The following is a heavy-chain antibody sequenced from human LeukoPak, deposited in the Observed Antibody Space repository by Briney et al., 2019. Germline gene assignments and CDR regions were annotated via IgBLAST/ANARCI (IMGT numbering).Heavy chain of an antibody. J-gene: IGHJ4*02. Sequence: GGSLRLSCAASGFTFSHYAMHWVRQAPGKGLEWVAVISYDGSHQYSADSVKGRLSISRENSRHTLYLQMNSLRPEDTAVYYCARARNGTLKYWGQGTLVIVSS. CDR2: ISYDGSHQ. V-gene: IGHV3-30*01. CDR1: GFTFSHYA. D-gene: IGHD1-26*01. CDR3: ARARNGTLKY.